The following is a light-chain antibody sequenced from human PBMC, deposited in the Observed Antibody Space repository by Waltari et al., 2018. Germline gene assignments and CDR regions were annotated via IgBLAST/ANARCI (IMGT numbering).Light chain of an antibody. J-gene: IGLJ7*01. V-gene: IGLV1-51*02. CDR2: ENY. Sequence: QSGLTQPPSLSAAPGQKVTISCSGTSSNIGNHYVAWYQQIPGTVPKLLIYENYKRPVGVPDRFSGSRSGTADTLVITGLLTGDEADYYCGTWDSSLSGAVFGGGTHLTVL. CDR3: GTWDSSLSGAV. CDR1: SSNIGNHY.